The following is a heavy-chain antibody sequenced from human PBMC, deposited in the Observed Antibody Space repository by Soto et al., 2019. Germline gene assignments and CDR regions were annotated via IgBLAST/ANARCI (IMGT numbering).Heavy chain of an antibody. D-gene: IGHD4-4*01. V-gene: IGHV4-59*01. CDR3: ARDPTSNYHDYYYGMDV. J-gene: IGHJ6*02. CDR1: GCSISSYY. Sequence: SETLSLTCTVSGCSISSYYWSWIRQPPGKGLEWIGYIYYSGSTNYNPSLKSRVTISVDTSKNQFSLKLSSVTAADTAVYYCARDPTSNYHDYYYGMDVWGQGTTVTVSS. CDR2: IYYSGST.